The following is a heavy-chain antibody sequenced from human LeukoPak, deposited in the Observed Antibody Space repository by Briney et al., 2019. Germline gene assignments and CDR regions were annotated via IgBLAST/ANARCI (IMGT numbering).Heavy chain of an antibody. D-gene: IGHD5-24*01. V-gene: IGHV3-7*01. J-gene: IGHJ1*01. CDR1: GFTFSSYL. Sequence: GGSLRLSCAASGFTFSSYLMHWVRQAPGKGLEWVANIKQDGSEKYYVDSVKGRFTISRDNAKNSLYLQMNSLRAEDTAVYYCARQRRDEYFQHWGQGTLVTVSS. CDR2: IKQDGSEK. CDR3: ARQRRDEYFQH.